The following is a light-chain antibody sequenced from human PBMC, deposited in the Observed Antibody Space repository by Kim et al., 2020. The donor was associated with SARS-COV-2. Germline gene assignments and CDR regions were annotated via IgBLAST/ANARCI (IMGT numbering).Light chain of an antibody. V-gene: IGKV1-5*01. CDR1: QGSNTY. CDR3: QQYKSYPFT. J-gene: IGKJ2*01. Sequence: DVQMTQSPSALSASVGDRVTITCRASQGSNTYLAWYQQKPGRAPKLLIFDASSLQSGVPSRFSGSGSGTEFTLTISSLQPDDFVTYYCQQYKSYPFTFGQGTKLEI. CDR2: DAS.